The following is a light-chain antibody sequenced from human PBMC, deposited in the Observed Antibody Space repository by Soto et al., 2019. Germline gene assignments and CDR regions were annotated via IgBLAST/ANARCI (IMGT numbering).Light chain of an antibody. CDR1: QSVLYSSNNKNY. J-gene: IGKJ4*01. V-gene: IGKV4-1*01. Sequence: DIVMTQSPDSLAVSLGERATINCKSSQSVLYSSNNKNYLAWYQQKPGQPPKLLIYWASTRESGVPDRFSGSGSGKYFTLPIASLQPEDGGVYCCKQNYSPPLTFGGGTKVEIK. CDR2: WAS. CDR3: KQNYSPPLT.